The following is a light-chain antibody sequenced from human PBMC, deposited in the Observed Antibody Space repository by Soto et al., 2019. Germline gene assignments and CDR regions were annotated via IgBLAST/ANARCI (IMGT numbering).Light chain of an antibody. CDR2: DAS. CDR1: QSVSSY. J-gene: IGKJ3*01. CDR3: QQRSNLPPIFT. V-gene: IGKV3-11*01. Sequence: EIVLTQSPATLSLSPGERATLSCRASQSVSSYLAWYQQKPGQAPRLLIYDASNSATGIPARFSGSGSGTDFTLTISSLEPEDFAVYYCQQRSNLPPIFTFGPGTKVDIK.